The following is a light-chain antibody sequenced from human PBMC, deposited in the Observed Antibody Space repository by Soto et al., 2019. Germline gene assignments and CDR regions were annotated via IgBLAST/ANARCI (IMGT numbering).Light chain of an antibody. CDR2: DVS. CDR3: RSYTSADILYL. CDR1: SSDVGGYNY. J-gene: IGLJ1*01. V-gene: IGLV2-14*03. Sequence: QSALTQPASVSGSPGQSITISCTGTSSDVGGYNYVSWYQLHPGKAPKLMTYDVSHRPSGVSSRFSGSKSGNTASLTISGLQAEDEADYYCRSYTSADILYLFGTGTKLTVL.